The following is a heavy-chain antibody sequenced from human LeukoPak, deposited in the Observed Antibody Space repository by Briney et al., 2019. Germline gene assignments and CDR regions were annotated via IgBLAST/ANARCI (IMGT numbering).Heavy chain of an antibody. CDR2: TRNKANSYTT. Sequence: GGSLRLSCAASGFTFSDHFVDWVRQAPGKGLEWVGRTRNKANSYTTQYAASVKGRFTISRDDSKNSLFLQMNSLKTEDTAVYYCARGGSSGWSLYYFDYWGQGTLVTVSS. CDR3: ARGGSSGWSLYYFDY. J-gene: IGHJ4*02. D-gene: IGHD6-19*01. CDR1: GFTFSDHF. V-gene: IGHV3-72*01.